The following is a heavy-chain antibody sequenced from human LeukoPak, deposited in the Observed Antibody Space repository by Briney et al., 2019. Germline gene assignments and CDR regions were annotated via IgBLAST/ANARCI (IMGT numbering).Heavy chain of an antibody. CDR2: ISSSSSYT. Sequence: GGSLRRSCAASGFTFSDYYMTWIRQAPRKGLEWVSYISSSSSYTNYADSVKGRFTISRDNAKNSLYLQMNSLRAEEKTVYYCARSLEMATVRSGFDIWGQGTMVAVSS. CDR1: GFTFSDYY. J-gene: IGHJ3*02. CDR3: ARSLEMATVRSGFDI. V-gene: IGHV3-11*06. D-gene: IGHD5-24*01.